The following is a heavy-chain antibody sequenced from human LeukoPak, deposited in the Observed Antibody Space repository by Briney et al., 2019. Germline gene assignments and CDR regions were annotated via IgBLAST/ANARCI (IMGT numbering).Heavy chain of an antibody. CDR3: ARDGGNCYDDY. D-gene: IGHD2-15*01. CDR1: GFTFSYYW. CDR2: IKQDGNEK. V-gene: IGHV3-7*01. Sequence: PGGSLRLSCAASGFTFSYYWMTWVRQAPGMGLEWVANIKQDGNEKYYVDSVKGRFTISRDNAKSSLYLQMSSLRAEDTAVYYCARDGGNCYDDYWGQGTLVTVSS. J-gene: IGHJ4*02.